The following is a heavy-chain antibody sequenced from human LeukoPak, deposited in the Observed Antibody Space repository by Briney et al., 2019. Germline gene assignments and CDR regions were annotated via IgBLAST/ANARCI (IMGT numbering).Heavy chain of an antibody. CDR1: GFTFSSYA. CDR3: ARDRTAMDLLIDY. Sequence: GGSLRLSCAASGFTFSSYAMHWVRQAPGKGLEWVAVISYDGSNKYYADSVKGRFTISRDNSKNTLYLQMNSLRAEDTAVYYCARDRTAMDLLIDYWGQGTLVTVSS. J-gene: IGHJ4*02. CDR2: ISYDGSNK. V-gene: IGHV3-30-3*01. D-gene: IGHD5-18*01.